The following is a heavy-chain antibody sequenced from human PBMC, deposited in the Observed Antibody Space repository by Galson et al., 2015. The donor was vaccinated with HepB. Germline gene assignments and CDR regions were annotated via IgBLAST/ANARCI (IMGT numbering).Heavy chain of an antibody. V-gene: IGHV1-69-2*01. J-gene: IGHJ6*03. CDR2: IDPADGET. CDR3: ATGVRGYSSGKSYYYYFYMAV. D-gene: IGHD5-12*01. CDR1: GYIFSDQY. Sequence: VKVSCKVSGYIFSDQYLHWLRQAPGRGPEWMGLIDPADGETKYADNFQGRVTISADTSTDTAYLQVSSLRSEDTATYYCATGVRGYSSGKSYYYYFYMAVWGKGTTVTVSS.